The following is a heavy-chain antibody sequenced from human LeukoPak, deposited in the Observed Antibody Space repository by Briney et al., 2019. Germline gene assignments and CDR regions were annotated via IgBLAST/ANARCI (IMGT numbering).Heavy chain of an antibody. J-gene: IGHJ6*02. CDR3: AKVSCSGGSCYLPWLYYYYGMDV. CDR2: ISYDGSNK. D-gene: IGHD2-15*01. Sequence: GRSLRLSCAASGFTFSSYGMHWVRQAPGKGLEWVAVISYDGSNKYYADSVKGRFTISRDNSKNTLYLQMNSLRAEDTAVYYCAKVSCSGGSCYLPWLYYYYGMDVWGQGTTVTVSS. V-gene: IGHV3-30*18. CDR1: GFTFSSYG.